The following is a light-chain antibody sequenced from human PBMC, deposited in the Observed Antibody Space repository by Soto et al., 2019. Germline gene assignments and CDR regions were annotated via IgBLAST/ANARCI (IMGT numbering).Light chain of an antibody. CDR3: CSYAGNPYV. V-gene: IGLV2-23*01. CDR1: SSVVGCYNS. Sequence: QSAPTPPASVSGSPGQSIAIACTATSSVVGCYNSVSWYQPHPGKASKLMIYEGSERPSGVSDRFSGSKSGNTASLTISGLQAEDEAAYYCCSYAGNPYVVGTGTKVT. J-gene: IGLJ1*01. CDR2: EGS.